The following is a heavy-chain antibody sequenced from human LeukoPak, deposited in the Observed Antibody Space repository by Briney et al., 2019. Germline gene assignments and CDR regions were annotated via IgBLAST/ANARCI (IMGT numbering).Heavy chain of an antibody. CDR1: GYTFTSYG. CDR3: ARDSDLVVVVISDFDY. V-gene: IGHV1-18*01. D-gene: IGHD3-22*01. CDR2: ISAYNGNT. Sequence: ASVKVSCKASGYTFTSYGISWVRQAPGQGLEWMGWISAYNGNTNYAQKLQGRVTMTTDTSTSTAYMELRSLRSDDTAVYYCARDSDLVVVVISDFDYWGQGTLVTVSS. J-gene: IGHJ4*02.